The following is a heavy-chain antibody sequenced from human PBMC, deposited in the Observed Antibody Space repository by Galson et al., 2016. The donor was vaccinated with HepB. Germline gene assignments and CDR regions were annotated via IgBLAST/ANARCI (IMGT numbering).Heavy chain of an antibody. V-gene: IGHV3-33*01. J-gene: IGHJ3*02. CDR3: AREGPIAAATFDI. D-gene: IGHD6-25*01. CDR1: GFIFRSYG. CDR2: TWYEGGNK. Sequence: SLRLSCEASGFIFRSYGMHWGRQAPGKGREWVALTWYEGGNKYYADSVKGRFTITRDNCTNTLYLQINSLRAEDTAVYYCAREGPIAAATFDIWGQGTMVTVSS.